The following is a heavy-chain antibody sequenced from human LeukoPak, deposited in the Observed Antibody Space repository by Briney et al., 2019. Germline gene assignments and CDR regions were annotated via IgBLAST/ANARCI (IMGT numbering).Heavy chain of an antibody. J-gene: IGHJ4*02. D-gene: IGHD6-19*01. CDR2: IYYSGST. Sequence: SETLSLTCTVSGGSISSYYWSWIRQPPGKGLEWIGYIYYSGSTNYNPSLKSRVTISVDTSKNQFSLKLSSVTAADTAVYYCAIARLGSSGWYEGSYYFDYWGQGTLVTVSS. V-gene: IGHV4-59*01. CDR1: GGSISSYY. CDR3: AIARLGSSGWYEGSYYFDY.